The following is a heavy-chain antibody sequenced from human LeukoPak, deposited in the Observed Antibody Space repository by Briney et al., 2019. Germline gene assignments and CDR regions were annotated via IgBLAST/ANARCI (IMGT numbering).Heavy chain of an antibody. D-gene: IGHD3-22*01. CDR1: GGSISSYY. CDR3: ARDTYYYDSSGYWADY. J-gene: IGHJ4*02. CDR2: IYYSGST. Sequence: SETLSLTCTVSGGSISSYYWSWIRQPPGKGLEWIGYIYYSGSTNYNPSLKSRVTMAVDTSKNQFSLKLSSVTAADTAVYYCARDTYYYDSSGYWADYWGQGTLVTVSS. V-gene: IGHV4-59*12.